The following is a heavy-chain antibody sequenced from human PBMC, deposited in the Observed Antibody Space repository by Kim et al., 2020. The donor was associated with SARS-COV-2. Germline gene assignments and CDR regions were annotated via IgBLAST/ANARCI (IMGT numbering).Heavy chain of an antibody. J-gene: IGHJ5*02. V-gene: IGHV4-4*02. CDR3: AKGSSSWSNWFDP. D-gene: IGHD6-13*01. Sequence: YTPSLKSRVTISADKSKNQFSLKLSSVTAADTAVYYCAKGSSSWSNWFDPWGQGTLVTVSS.